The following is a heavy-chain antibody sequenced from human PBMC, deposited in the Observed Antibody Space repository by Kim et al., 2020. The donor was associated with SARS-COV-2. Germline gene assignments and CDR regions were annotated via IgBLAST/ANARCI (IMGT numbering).Heavy chain of an antibody. J-gene: IGHJ4*02. CDR2: SDK. V-gene: IGHV3-7*03. CDR3: ARDDYLKIDY. D-gene: IGHD5-12*01. Sequence: SDKYYVDSVKGRFTISRDNAKNSLFLQMNSLRAEDTAVYYCARDDYLKIDYWGQGTLVTVSS.